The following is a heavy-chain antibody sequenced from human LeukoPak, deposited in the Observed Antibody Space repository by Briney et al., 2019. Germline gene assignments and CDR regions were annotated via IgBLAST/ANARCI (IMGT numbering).Heavy chain of an antibody. J-gene: IGHJ4*02. Sequence: SETLSLTCTVSGGSISSGSDYWTWIRQPAGKGLEWIVHLYSSGASSYNPSLQSRVTFSVDASNSQFSLRLPSVTAADTAVYYCARAGGSVGWYGTIASWGQGTLVTVSS. CDR2: LYSSGAS. CDR3: ARAGGSVGWYGTIAS. CDR1: GGSISSGSDY. V-gene: IGHV4-61*09. D-gene: IGHD6-19*01.